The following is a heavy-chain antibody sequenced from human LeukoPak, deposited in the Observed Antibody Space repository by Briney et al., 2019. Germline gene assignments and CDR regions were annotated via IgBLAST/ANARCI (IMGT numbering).Heavy chain of an antibody. Sequence: SETLSLTCAVSGGSFSGYYWSWIRQPPGKGLEWIGEINHSGSTNYNPSLKSRVTISVDTSKNQFSLKLSSVTAADTAVYYCARAIRADYWGQGTLVTVSS. J-gene: IGHJ4*02. V-gene: IGHV4-34*01. D-gene: IGHD1-14*01. CDR2: INHSGST. CDR1: GGSFSGYY. CDR3: ARAIRADY.